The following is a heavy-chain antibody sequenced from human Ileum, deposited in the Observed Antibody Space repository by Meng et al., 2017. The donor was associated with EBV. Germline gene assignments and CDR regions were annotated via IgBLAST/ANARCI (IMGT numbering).Heavy chain of an antibody. CDR3: ASKSEGYDH. CDR2: ISSTGSTT. CDR1: GFTFSNYY. V-gene: IGHV3-11*01. Sequence: VQLVASGGGLVKPGGSLRLSCAASGFTFSNYYMNWIRQAPGKGLEWVSFISSTGSTTYYADSVKGRFTVSRDNAKNSLFLQMHSLRAEDTAVYYCASKSEGYDHWGQGTLVTVSS. J-gene: IGHJ4*02. D-gene: IGHD5-12*01.